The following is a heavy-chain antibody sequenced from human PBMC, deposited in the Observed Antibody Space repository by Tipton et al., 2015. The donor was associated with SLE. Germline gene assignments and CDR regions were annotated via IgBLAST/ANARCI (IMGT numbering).Heavy chain of an antibody. J-gene: IGHJ5*02. V-gene: IGHV4-61*01. Sequence: TLSLTCTVSGGSVSSGSYYWSWIRQPPGKGLEWIGYIYTSGSTNYNPSLKSRVTISVDTSKNQFSLKLSSVTAADTAVYYCARDYSSGMNWFDPWGQGTLVTVSS. CDR1: GGSVSSGSYY. CDR2: IYTSGST. CDR3: ARDYSSGMNWFDP. D-gene: IGHD6-19*01.